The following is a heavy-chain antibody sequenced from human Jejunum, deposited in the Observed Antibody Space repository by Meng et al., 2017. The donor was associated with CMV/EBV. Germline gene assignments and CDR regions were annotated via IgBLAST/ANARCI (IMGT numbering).Heavy chain of an antibody. CDR2: INTDGTIT. D-gene: IGHD1-26*01. V-gene: IGHV3-74*01. CDR1: GFTFSDNC. CDR3: ARDLSGNRDY. J-gene: IGHJ4*02. Sequence: VTCRGFLVPTGDSLRLSSAYAGFTFSDNCMHCVRQVPGEGLLWFLRINTDGTITSYADSVKGRFTISRDNAQNQLYLQMNSLRADDSAVYYCARDLSGNRDYWGQGTLVTVSS.